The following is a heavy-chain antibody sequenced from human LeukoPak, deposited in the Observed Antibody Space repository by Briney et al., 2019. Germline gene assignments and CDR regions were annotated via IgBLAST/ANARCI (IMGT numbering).Heavy chain of an antibody. D-gene: IGHD2-2*01. J-gene: IGHJ4*02. Sequence: SETLSLTCTVSGGSISSSSYYWGWIRQPPGKGPEWFGSIYYSGSTYYNPSLKSRVTISVDSSKNQFSLKLSSVTAADTAVYYCARQLVVVLPAEFDFWGQGTLVTVSP. CDR3: ARQLVVVLPAEFDF. V-gene: IGHV4-39*01. CDR2: IYYSGST. CDR1: GGSISSSSYY.